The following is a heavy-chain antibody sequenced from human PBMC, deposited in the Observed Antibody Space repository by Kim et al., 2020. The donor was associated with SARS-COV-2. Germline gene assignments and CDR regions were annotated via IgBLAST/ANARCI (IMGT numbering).Heavy chain of an antibody. CDR1: GFTFSSYD. Sequence: GGSLRLSCAASGFTFSSYDMHWVRQATGKGLEWVSAIGTAGDTYYPGSVKGRFTISRENAKNSLYLQMNSLRAGDTAVYYCARAGYSSGWYESYFDYWGQGTLVTVSS. CDR2: IGTAGDT. J-gene: IGHJ4*02. CDR3: ARAGYSSGWYESYFDY. D-gene: IGHD6-19*01. V-gene: IGHV3-13*04.